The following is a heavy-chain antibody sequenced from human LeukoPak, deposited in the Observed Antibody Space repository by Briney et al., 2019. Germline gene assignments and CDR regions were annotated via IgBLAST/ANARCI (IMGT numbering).Heavy chain of an antibody. Sequence: SVKVSCKASGGTFSSYAISWVRQAPGQGLEWMGRIIPILGIANYAQKFQGRVTITADKSTSTAYMELSSLRSEDTAVYYCARGSAGMHTLYYYGMDVWGQGTTVTVSS. CDR1: GGTFSSYA. D-gene: IGHD3-10*01. J-gene: IGHJ6*02. CDR2: IIPILGIA. V-gene: IGHV1-69*04. CDR3: ARGSAGMHTLYYYGMDV.